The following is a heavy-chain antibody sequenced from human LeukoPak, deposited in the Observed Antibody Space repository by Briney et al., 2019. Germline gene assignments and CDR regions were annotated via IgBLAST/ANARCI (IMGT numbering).Heavy chain of an antibody. J-gene: IGHJ1*01. Sequence: GASVKVSCKASGYTFTGYYMHWVRQAPGQGLEWMGRINPNSGGTNYAQKFQGRVTMTRDTSISTAYMELSRLRSDDTAVYYCARVRYCSSTSCYRDEYFQHWGQGTLVTVSS. CDR1: GYTFTGYY. CDR3: ARVRYCSSTSCYRDEYFQH. V-gene: IGHV1-2*06. D-gene: IGHD2-2*01. CDR2: INPNSGGT.